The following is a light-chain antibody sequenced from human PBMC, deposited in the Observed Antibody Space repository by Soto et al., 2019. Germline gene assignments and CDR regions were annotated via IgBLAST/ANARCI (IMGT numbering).Light chain of an antibody. CDR1: HRISSAY. V-gene: IGKV3D-20*02. CDR2: GAS. CDR3: QQRNIWPPVT. J-gene: IGKJ5*01. Sequence: VFTQSPGSLSLSLGKRSTVPYRSSHRISSAYLAWHQQRPGKAPRLLIYGASSRDTGIPDRFSGSGSGTDFTLTISSLEPEDSAVYYCQQRNIWPPVTFGQGTRLEIK.